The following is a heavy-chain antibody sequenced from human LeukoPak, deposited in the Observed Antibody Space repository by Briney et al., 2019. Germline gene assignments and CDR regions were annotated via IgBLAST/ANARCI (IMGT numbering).Heavy chain of an antibody. Sequence: PSETLSLTCTVSGGSISSGGYYWSWIRQHPGKGLEWIGYIYYSGSTYYNPSLKSRVTISVDTSKNQFSLKLSSVTAADTAVYYCARVQRAAAHGGVYFDYWGQGTLVTVSS. D-gene: IGHD6-13*01. CDR1: GGSISSGGYY. CDR2: IYYSGST. J-gene: IGHJ4*02. CDR3: ARVQRAAAHGGVYFDY. V-gene: IGHV4-31*03.